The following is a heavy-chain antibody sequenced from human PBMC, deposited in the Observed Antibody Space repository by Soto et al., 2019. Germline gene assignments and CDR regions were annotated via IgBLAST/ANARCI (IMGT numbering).Heavy chain of an antibody. Sequence: PGGSLRLACASSGVTFSSYSMNLVRPAPGKGLEWVSSISSSSSYIYYADSVKGRFTISRDNAKNSLSLQMNSLRAGDTAVYFCARGQEVGAHFFDSWGQGTKGTVAS. CDR3: ARGQEVGAHFFDS. CDR1: GVTFSSYS. V-gene: IGHV3-21*01. D-gene: IGHD2-15*01. CDR2: ISSSSSYI. J-gene: IGHJ4*02.